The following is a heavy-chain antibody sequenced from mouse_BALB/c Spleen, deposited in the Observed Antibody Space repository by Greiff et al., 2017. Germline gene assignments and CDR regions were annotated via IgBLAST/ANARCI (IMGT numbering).Heavy chain of an antibody. CDR1: GYAFTNYL. V-gene: IGHV1-54*03. Sequence: LVESGAELVRPGTSVKVSCKASGYAFTNYLIEWVKQRPGQGLEWIGVINPGSGGTNYNEKFKGKATLTADKSSSTAYMQLSSLTSDDSAVYFCATYGPHYYAMDYWGQGTSVTVSS. CDR2: INPGSGGT. J-gene: IGHJ4*01. CDR3: ATYGPHYYAMDY. D-gene: IGHD1-2*01.